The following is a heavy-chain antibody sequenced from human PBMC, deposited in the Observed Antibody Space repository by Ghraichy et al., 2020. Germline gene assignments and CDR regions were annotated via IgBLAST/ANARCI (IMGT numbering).Heavy chain of an antibody. V-gene: IGHV4-4*07. D-gene: IGHD2-21*02. CDR2: IYTSGST. J-gene: IGHJ6*02. CDR1: GGSISSYY. Sequence: SETLSLTCTVSGGSISSYYWSWIRQPAGKGLEWIGRIYTSGSTNYNPSLKSRVTMSVDTSKNQFSLKLSSVTAADTAVYYCARDLGYCGGDCYQYYYYYGMDVWGQGTTVTVSS. CDR3: ARDLGYCGGDCYQYYYYYGMDV.